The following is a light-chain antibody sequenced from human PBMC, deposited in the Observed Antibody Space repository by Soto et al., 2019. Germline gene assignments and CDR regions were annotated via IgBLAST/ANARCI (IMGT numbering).Light chain of an antibody. Sequence: QSALTQPASVSGSPGQSITISCTGTISDVGGYNYVSWYQQHPGKAPKLMIFEVSNRPSGVSNRFSGSKSDNTASLTISGLQPEDEADYYCSSYTSSSTVYVFGTATKVTVL. CDR1: ISDVGGYNY. J-gene: IGLJ1*01. CDR2: EVS. V-gene: IGLV2-14*01. CDR3: SSYTSSSTVYV.